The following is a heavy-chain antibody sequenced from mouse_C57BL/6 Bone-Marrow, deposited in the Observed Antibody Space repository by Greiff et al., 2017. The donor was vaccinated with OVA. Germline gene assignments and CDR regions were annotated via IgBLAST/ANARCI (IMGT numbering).Heavy chain of an antibody. CDR1: GYTFTSYG. CDR3: ASYYYVGCYYFDY. J-gene: IGHJ2*01. CDR2: IYPRSGNT. V-gene: IGHV1-81*01. D-gene: IGHD1-1*01. Sequence: QVQLQQSGAELARPGASVKLSCKASGYTFTSYGISWVKQRTGQGLEWIGEIYPRSGNTYYNEKFKGKATLTADKSSSTAYMELRSLTSEDSAVYFCASYYYVGCYYFDYWGQGTTLTVSS.